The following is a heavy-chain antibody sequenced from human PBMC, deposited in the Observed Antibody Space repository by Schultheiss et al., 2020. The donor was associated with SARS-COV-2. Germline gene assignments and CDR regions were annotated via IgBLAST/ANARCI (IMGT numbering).Heavy chain of an antibody. CDR3: ARNGAWLSIDY. CDR1: GYTFTSYY. CDR2: ISAYNGNT. V-gene: IGHV1-18*04. J-gene: IGHJ4*02. Sequence: ASVKVSCKASGYTFTSYYMHWVRQATGQGLEWMGWISAYNGNTNYAQKLQGRVTMTTDTSTSTAYMELRSLRSDDTAVYYCARNGAWLSIDYWGQGTLVTVSS. D-gene: IGHD3-22*01.